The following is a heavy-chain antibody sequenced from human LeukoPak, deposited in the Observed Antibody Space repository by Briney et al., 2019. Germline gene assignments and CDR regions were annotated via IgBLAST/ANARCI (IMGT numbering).Heavy chain of an antibody. J-gene: IGHJ4*02. V-gene: IGHV3-30*02. CDR2: IRYDGDGSTI. CDR3: AKDSAYDFWSGMTRQLDS. CDR1: GFTFSRYA. Sequence: GGSLRLSCAASGFTFSRYAMHWVRQAPGKGLEWVAFIRYDGDGSTISYTGSVKGRFTISRDNSNNTLFLQMNSLREADTGVYFCAKDSAYDFWSGMTRQLDSWGQGTLVIVSS. D-gene: IGHD3-3*01.